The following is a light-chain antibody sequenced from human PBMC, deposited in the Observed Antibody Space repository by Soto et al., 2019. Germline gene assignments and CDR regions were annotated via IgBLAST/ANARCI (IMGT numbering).Light chain of an antibody. Sequence: EIVLTQSPGTLSLSPGERATLSCRASQSVSSNYLAWYQQKPGQAPRLLIYGASSRATGIPDRFSGSGSGTDFALTISRLEPEDFAVYYCQQYGSSRPYTFGQGTKVEIK. CDR3: QQYGSSRPYT. CDR1: QSVSSNY. J-gene: IGKJ2*01. CDR2: GAS. V-gene: IGKV3-20*01.